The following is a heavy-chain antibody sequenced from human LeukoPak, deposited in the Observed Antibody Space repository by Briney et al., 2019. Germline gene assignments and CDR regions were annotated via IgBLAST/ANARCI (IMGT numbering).Heavy chain of an antibody. CDR2: TYYSGAT. J-gene: IGHJ6*03. Sequence: SETLSLTCSVSGGSVNRYYWSWIRQPPGEGLEWIGFTYYSGATNYSPSPESRVTISIDTSRNQFSLRLTSVTAADTAVYFCARSTNYYYFYLDVWGRGTTVTVS. V-gene: IGHV4-59*02. CDR1: GGSVNRYY. CDR3: ARSTNYYYFYLDV.